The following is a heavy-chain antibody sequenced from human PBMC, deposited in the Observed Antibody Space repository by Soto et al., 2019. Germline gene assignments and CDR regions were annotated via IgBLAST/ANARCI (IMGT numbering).Heavy chain of an antibody. CDR1: GCTFTTYG. J-gene: IGHJ5*02. V-gene: IGHV1-18*01. CDR3: ARVRIAESARGWFDP. Sequence: APVKVSCKASGCTFTTYGITWVRQAPGQGLEWMGWITGHNGNTKFAEKFQGRATMTTDSFMRTAYMEMTSLTYDDTAVYYCARVRIAESARGWFDPWGQGTLVTVSS. D-gene: IGHD6-13*01. CDR2: ITGHNGNT.